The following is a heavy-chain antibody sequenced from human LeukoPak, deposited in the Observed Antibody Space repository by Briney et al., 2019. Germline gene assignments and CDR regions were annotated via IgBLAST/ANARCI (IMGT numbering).Heavy chain of an antibody. Sequence: GGSLRLSCAASGFTFGTYSMNWVRQAPGKGLEWVSSISSSSSYIFYADSVKGRFTISRDDAKNSLYLQMNSLRAEDTAVYYCARVAPEMRYYDWFRGLTDYWGQGTLVTVSS. CDR3: ARVAPEMRYYDWFRGLTDY. D-gene: IGHD3-9*01. V-gene: IGHV3-21*01. CDR2: ISSSSSYI. J-gene: IGHJ4*02. CDR1: GFTFGTYS.